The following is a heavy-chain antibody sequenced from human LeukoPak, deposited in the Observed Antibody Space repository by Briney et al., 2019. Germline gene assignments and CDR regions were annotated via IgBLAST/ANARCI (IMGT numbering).Heavy chain of an antibody. CDR2: IWYDGSNK. CDR1: GFTFSSYG. J-gene: IGHJ4*02. V-gene: IGHV3-33*08. Sequence: GGSLRLSCAASGFTFSSYGMHWVRQAPGKGLEWVAVIWYDGSNKYYADSVKGRFTISRDNSKNTLYLQMNSLRAEDTAVYYCARNADTEVYYFDYWGQGTLVTVSS. D-gene: IGHD5-18*01. CDR3: ARNADTEVYYFDY.